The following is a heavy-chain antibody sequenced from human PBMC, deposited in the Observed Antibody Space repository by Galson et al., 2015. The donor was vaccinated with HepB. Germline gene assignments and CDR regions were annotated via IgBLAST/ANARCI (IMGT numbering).Heavy chain of an antibody. J-gene: IGHJ4*02. CDR2: IKSNAESAST. CDR3: VTGGLWFGG. V-gene: IGHV3-15*01. CDR1: GITFDRAW. D-gene: IGHD3-10*01. Sequence: SLRLSCAASGITFDRAWVSWVRQAPGKGLEWVGRIKSNAESASTDYAEPVKDRFTISRDDSKKMVELQVNSLKIDDTALYYCVTGGLWFGGWGQGTVVVVSS.